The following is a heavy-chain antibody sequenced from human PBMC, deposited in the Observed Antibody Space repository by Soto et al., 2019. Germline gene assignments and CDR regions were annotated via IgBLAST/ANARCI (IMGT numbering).Heavy chain of an antibody. CDR3: ARGLCSSTSCYTPTQYNWFDP. CDR1: GGTFSSYA. V-gene: IGHV1-69*06. CDR2: IIPIFGTA. Sequence: VKVSCKASGGTFSSYAISWVRQAPGQGLEWMGGIIPIFGTANYAQKFQGRGTITADKSTSTAYMELSSLRSEDTAVYYCARGLCSSTSCYTPTQYNWFDPWGQGTLVTVSS. J-gene: IGHJ5*02. D-gene: IGHD2-2*02.